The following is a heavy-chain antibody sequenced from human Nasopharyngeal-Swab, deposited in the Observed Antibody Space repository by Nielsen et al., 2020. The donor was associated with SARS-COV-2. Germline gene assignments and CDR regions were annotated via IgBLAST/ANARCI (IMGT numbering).Heavy chain of an antibody. Sequence: WIRQPPGKGLEWIGEINHSGSTNYNPSLKSRVTISVDTSKNQFSLKLSSVTAADTAVYYCARDQSVLLWFGELLPLYYFDYWGQGTLVTVSS. D-gene: IGHD3-10*01. CDR3: ARDQSVLLWFGELLPLYYFDY. V-gene: IGHV4-34*01. CDR2: INHSGST. J-gene: IGHJ4*02.